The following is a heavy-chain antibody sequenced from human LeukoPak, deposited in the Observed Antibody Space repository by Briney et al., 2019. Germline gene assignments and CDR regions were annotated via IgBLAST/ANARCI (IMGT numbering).Heavy chain of an antibody. D-gene: IGHD1-26*01. CDR1: GFTFSNYV. Sequence: GGSLRLSCVASGFTFSNYVLHWVRQAPGKGLEWVAVISYDGSKNYYADSVKGRFTISRDNSKNTLYLQMNSLRAEDTAVYYCAKDLLSGYVGATYFDYWGQGTLVTVSS. J-gene: IGHJ4*02. V-gene: IGHV3-30*07. CDR3: AKDLLSGYVGATYFDY. CDR2: ISYDGSKN.